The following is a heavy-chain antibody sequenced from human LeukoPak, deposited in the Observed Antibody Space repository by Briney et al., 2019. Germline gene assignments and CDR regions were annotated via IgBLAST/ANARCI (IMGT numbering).Heavy chain of an antibody. CDR2: IYSGGST. CDR3: ARDRAVNYYYGMDV. V-gene: IGHV3-66*01. J-gene: IGHJ6*02. Sequence: GGSLRLSCAASGFTVSSNYMSWVRQAPGKGLEWVSVIYSGGSTYYADSVKGRFTISRDNSKDTLYLQMNSPRAEDTAVYYCARDRAVNYYYGMDVWGQGTTVTVSS. CDR1: GFTVSSNY.